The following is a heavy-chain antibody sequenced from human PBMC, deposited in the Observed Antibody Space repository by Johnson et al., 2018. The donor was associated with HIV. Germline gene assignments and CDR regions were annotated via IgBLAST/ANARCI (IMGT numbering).Heavy chain of an antibody. CDR2: ISEGGNSA. D-gene: IGHD4-17*01. CDR1: GFTFSSYA. CDR3: ANLLTTVTSRWRSALDI. Sequence: VQLVESGGGLVQPGGSLRLSCVASGFTFSSYAMSWVRQAPGKGLEWVSVISEGGNSAYYTDSVEGRFTISRDNSKNTLYLQMYGLRADDTAVYYCANLLTTVTSRWRSALDIWGQGTMVIVSS. J-gene: IGHJ3*02. V-gene: IGHV3-23*04.